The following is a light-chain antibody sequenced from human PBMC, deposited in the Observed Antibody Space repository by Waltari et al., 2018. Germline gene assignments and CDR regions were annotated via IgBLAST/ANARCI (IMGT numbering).Light chain of an antibody. CDR2: DAS. CDR3: QQRSISCT. Sequence: MVLTQSQDTLSLSPGERATLSCWASQSVGIYLAWYQPKPGQAPRLLIYDASKRATGIPARFSGSGSGTDFTLTISSLEPEDFAVYYCQQRSISCTFGQGTRLEI. CDR1: QSVGIY. V-gene: IGKV3-11*01. J-gene: IGKJ2*02.